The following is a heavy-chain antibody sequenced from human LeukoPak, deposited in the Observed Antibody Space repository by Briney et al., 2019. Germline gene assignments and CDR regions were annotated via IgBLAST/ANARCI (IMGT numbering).Heavy chain of an antibody. J-gene: IGHJ4*02. Sequence: GGSLRLSCAASGFTFSSYAMSWVRQAPGKGLEWVSAISGSGGGTYYADSVKGRFTISRDNSKNTLYLQMNSLRAEDTAVYYCAKGDGSGYLGLGYWGQGTLVTVSS. D-gene: IGHD3-22*01. CDR1: GFTFSSYA. V-gene: IGHV3-23*01. CDR3: AKGDGSGYLGLGY. CDR2: ISGSGGGT.